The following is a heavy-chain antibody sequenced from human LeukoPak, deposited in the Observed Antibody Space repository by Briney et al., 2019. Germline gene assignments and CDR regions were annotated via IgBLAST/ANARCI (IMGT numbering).Heavy chain of an antibody. CDR3: ARATNHEVNYYSGMDG. CDR2: IYYSGST. V-gene: IGHV4-59*01. J-gene: IGHJ6*02. CDR1: GGSISSYY. Sequence: SETLSLTCTISGGSISSYYWSWIRQPPGKGLEWIGYIYYSGSTNYNPSLKSRVTISVDTSKNQFSLKLSSVTAADTAVYYCARATNHEVNYYSGMDGWGQGTTVTVSS.